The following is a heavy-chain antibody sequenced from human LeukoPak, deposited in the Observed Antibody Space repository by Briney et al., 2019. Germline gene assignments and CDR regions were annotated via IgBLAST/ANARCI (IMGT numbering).Heavy chain of an antibody. J-gene: IGHJ4*02. V-gene: IGHV3-48*03. CDR3: ARWYNWNDEVKFDY. CDR2: ISSSGSTI. Sequence: PGGSLRLSCAASGFTFSSYEMNWVRQAPGKGLEWVSYISSSGSTIYYADSVKGRFTISRDNAKNSLYLQMNSLRAEDTAVYYCARWYNWNDEVKFDYWGQGTLVTVSS. CDR1: GFTFSSYE. D-gene: IGHD1-20*01.